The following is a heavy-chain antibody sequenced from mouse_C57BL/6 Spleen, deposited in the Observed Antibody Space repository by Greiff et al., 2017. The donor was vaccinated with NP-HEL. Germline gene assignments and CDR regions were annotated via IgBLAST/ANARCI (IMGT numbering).Heavy chain of an antibody. CDR1: GYSFTSYY. D-gene: IGHD1-1*01. V-gene: IGHV1-66*01. J-gene: IGHJ2*01. CDR3: ARCPYGSSHVFDD. Sequence: QVQLQQSGPELVKPGASVKISCKASGYSFTSYYIHWVKQRPGQGLEWIGWIYPGSGNTKYNEKFKGKATLTADTSSSTAYMQLRSRTSEDSAVYYCARCPYGSSHVFDDRGQGTTLTVSS. CDR2: IYPGSGNT.